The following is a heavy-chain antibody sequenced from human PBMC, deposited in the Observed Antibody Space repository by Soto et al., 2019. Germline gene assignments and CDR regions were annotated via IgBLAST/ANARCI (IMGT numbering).Heavy chain of an antibody. D-gene: IGHD3-22*01. V-gene: IGHV1-69*13. Sequence: SVKVSCKASGGTFSSYAISWVRQAPGQGLEWMGGIIPIFGAANYAQKFQGRVTITADESTSTAYMELSSLRSEDTAVYYCARDLDRYYYDSSGYLNWFDTWGQGTLVTVSS. CDR3: ARDLDRYYYDSSGYLNWFDT. CDR1: GGTFSSYA. CDR2: IIPIFGAA. J-gene: IGHJ5*02.